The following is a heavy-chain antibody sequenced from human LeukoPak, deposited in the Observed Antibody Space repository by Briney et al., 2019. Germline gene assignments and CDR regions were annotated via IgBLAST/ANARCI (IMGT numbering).Heavy chain of an antibody. J-gene: IGHJ5*01. CDR2: ISSSSSYI. CDR1: GFTFSSYS. V-gene: IGHV3-21*01. D-gene: IGHD1-20*01. Sequence: PGGSLRLSCAASGFTFSSYSMNWVRQAPGKGLEWVSSISSSSSYIYYADSVKGRFTISRDNAKNSLYLQMNSLRAEDTAVYFCARGGSITGTTLNWFDSWGQGTLVTVSS. CDR3: ARGGSITGTTLNWFDS.